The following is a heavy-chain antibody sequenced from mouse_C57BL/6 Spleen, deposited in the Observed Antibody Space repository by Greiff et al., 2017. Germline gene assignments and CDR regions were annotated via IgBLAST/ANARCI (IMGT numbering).Heavy chain of an antibody. V-gene: IGHV1-26*01. J-gene: IGHJ3*01. Sequence: EVQLQQSGPELVKPGASVKISCKASGYTFTDYYMNWVKQSHGKSLEWIGDINPNNGGTSYNQKFKGKATLTVDKSSSTAYMERRSLTSEASAVXSCALNPAWFAYWGQGTLVTVSA. CDR3: ALNPAWFAY. CDR2: INPNNGGT. CDR1: GYTFTDYY.